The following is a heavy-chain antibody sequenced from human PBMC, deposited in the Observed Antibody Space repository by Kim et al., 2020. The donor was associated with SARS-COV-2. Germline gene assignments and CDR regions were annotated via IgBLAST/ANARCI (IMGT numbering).Heavy chain of an antibody. V-gene: IGHV3-23*01. CDR2: ISGSATST. D-gene: IGHD3-10*01. CDR1: GFTFSSYP. Sequence: GGSLRLSCAASGFTFSSYPMSWVRQAPRKGLEWVSTISGSATSTYYADSVRGRFTISRDNSKNTLYLQINSLRAEDTASYYCAKGDYYFPFDSWGQGTLVTVSS. J-gene: IGHJ4*02. CDR3: AKGDYYFPFDS.